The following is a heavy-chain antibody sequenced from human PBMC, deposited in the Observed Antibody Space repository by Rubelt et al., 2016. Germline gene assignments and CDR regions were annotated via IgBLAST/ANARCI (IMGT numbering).Heavy chain of an antibody. V-gene: IGHV2-26*01. J-gene: IGHJ4*02. D-gene: IGHD6-13*01. CDR3: ARISVAAAGQPFDY. Sequence: GKAMEWLAHIFSNNETSYSTSLKSRLTISKDNSKSQVVLTMTNMDPVDTATYYCARISVAAAGQPFDYWGQGTLVTVSS. CDR2: IFSNNET.